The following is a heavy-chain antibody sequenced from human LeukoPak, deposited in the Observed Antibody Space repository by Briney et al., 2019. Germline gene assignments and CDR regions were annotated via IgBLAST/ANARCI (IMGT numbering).Heavy chain of an antibody. J-gene: IGHJ4*02. CDR1: GFTFSRYG. V-gene: IGHV3-21*01. CDR2: ISSSSYI. D-gene: IGHD5-18*01. Sequence: GGSLRLSCAASGFTFSRYGMHWVRQAPGKGLEWVSSISSSSYIYYADSMTGRFTISRDNAKNSLYLQMNSLRAEDTAMYFCARRATTERGHSYGLDYWGQGILVTVSS. CDR3: ARRATTERGHSYGLDY.